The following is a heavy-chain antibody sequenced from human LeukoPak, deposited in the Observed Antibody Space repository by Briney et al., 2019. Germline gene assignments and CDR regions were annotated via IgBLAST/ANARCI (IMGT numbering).Heavy chain of an antibody. J-gene: IGHJ6*03. CDR3: ARQPYYYYMDV. V-gene: IGHV4-38-2*01. Sequence: SETLSLTCAVSGYSISSGYYWGWIRQPPGKGLEWIGSIYHRGSTYYNPSLKSRVTISVDTSKNQFSLKLSSVTAADTAVYYCARQPYYYYMDVWGKGTTVTVSS. CDR2: IYHRGST. CDR1: GYSISSGYY.